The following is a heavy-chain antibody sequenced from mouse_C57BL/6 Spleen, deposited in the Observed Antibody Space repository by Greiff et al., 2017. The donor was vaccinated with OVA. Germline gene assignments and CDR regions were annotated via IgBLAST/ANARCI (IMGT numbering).Heavy chain of an antibody. Sequence: QVQLQQPGAELVKPGASVKMSCKASGYTFTSYWITWVKQRPGQGLEWIGDIYPGSGSTNDNEKFKSKATLTVDTSSSTAYMQLSSLTSEDSAVYYCARGADYYGSSYYFDYWGQGTTLTVSS. CDR1: GYTFTSYW. J-gene: IGHJ2*01. V-gene: IGHV1-55*01. D-gene: IGHD1-1*01. CDR2: IYPGSGST. CDR3: ARGADYYGSSYYFDY.